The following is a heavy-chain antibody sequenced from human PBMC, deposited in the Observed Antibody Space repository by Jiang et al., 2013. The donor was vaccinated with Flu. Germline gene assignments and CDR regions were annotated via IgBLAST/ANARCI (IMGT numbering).Heavy chain of an antibody. Sequence: RLSCVASGFIFTSYTINWVRQAPGKGLEWVSSMSGSTTYVYYADSVKGRFTISRDSAKNSLYLQMNSLRAEDTAVYYCARGSTSLDYWGQGTLVTVSS. CDR3: ARGSTSLDY. D-gene: IGHD2-2*01. J-gene: IGHJ4*02. CDR2: MSGSTTYV. CDR1: GFIFTSYT. V-gene: IGHV3-21*01.